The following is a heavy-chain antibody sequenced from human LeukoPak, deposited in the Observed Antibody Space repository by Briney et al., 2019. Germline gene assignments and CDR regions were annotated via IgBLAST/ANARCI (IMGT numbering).Heavy chain of an antibody. V-gene: IGHV3-64D*09. CDR2: ISSNGGST. J-gene: IGHJ4*02. CDR3: VKGLADSSPRGY. Sequence: GGSLRLSCSASGFXFSSYAIHWVRQAPGKGLEYVSAISSNGGSTYYPDSVKGRFIISRDNSKNTLYLQMSSLKAEDTAVYYCVKGLADSSPRGYWGQGTLVTVSS. CDR1: GFXFSSYA. D-gene: IGHD6-13*01.